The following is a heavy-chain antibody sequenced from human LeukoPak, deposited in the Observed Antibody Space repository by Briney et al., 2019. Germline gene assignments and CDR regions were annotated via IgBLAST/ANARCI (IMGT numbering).Heavy chain of an antibody. CDR1: GFTFSSYE. CDR3: AREGSSSWSYYFDY. D-gene: IGHD6-13*01. V-gene: IGHV3-48*03. Sequence: GGSLRLSCAASGFTFSSYEMNWVRQAPGKGLEWVSYISSSGSTIYYADSVKGRFTISRDNAKNSLYLQMNSLRAEDTAVYYCAREGSSSWSYYFDYWGQGTLVTVSS. J-gene: IGHJ4*02. CDR2: ISSSGSTI.